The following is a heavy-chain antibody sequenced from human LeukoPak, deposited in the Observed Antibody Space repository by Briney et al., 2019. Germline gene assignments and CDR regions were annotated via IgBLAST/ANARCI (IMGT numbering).Heavy chain of an antibody. CDR1: GYTFSIYN. CDR2: INPSGGT. V-gene: IGHV1-46*01. J-gene: IGHJ4*02. D-gene: IGHD1-26*01. Sequence: ASVKVSCKASGYTFSIYNMHWVRQAPGQGLEWMGIINPSGGTSYAQKLQGRITMTRDTSTSTLYMELSRLGSEDTAVYYCARVPLGATVFDYWGQGTLVTVSS. CDR3: ARVPLGATVFDY.